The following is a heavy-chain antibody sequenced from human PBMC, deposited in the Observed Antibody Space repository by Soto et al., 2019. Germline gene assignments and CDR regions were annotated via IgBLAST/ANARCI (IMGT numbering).Heavy chain of an antibody. Sequence: PGGSLRLSCAASGFTFSDYYMSWIRQAPGKGLEWVSYISSSSSYTNYADSVKGRFTISRDNAKNSLYLQMNSLRAEDTAVYYCARGPITIFGVLIIPVPWFDPWGQGTLVTVSS. D-gene: IGHD3-3*01. CDR1: GFTFSDYY. CDR2: ISSSSSYT. V-gene: IGHV3-11*06. J-gene: IGHJ5*02. CDR3: ARGPITIFGVLIIPVPWFDP.